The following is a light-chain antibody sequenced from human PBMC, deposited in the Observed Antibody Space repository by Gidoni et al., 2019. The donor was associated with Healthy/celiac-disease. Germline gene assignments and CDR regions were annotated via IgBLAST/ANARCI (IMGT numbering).Light chain of an antibody. CDR3: AAWDDSLNGWV. CDR1: SSNIGSNP. J-gene: IGLJ3*02. V-gene: IGLV1-44*01. CDR2: SNN. Sequence: QSVLTQPPSASGTPGQRVTISCSVSSSNIGSNPVNWYQQLPGTAPTLLIYSNNQRPSGVPDRFSGSKSGTSASLAISGLQSEDEADYYCAAWDDSLNGWVFGGGTKLTVL.